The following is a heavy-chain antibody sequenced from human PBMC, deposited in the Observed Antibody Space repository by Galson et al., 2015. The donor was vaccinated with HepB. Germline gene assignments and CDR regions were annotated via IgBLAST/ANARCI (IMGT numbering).Heavy chain of an antibody. J-gene: IGHJ6*02. Sequence: SVKVSCKASGGTFSSYAISWVRQAPGQGLEWMGRIIPILGIANYAQKFQGRVTITADKSTSTAYMELSSLRSEDTAVYYCARDGYSYGYATYYYGMDVWGQGTTVTVSS. CDR2: IIPILGIA. D-gene: IGHD5-18*01. CDR1: GGTFSSYA. CDR3: ARDGYSYGYATYYYGMDV. V-gene: IGHV1-69*04.